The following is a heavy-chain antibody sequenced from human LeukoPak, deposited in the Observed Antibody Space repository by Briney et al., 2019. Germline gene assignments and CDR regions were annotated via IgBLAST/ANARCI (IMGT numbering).Heavy chain of an antibody. D-gene: IGHD2-21*02. Sequence: SETLSLTCTVSGGSISSSSYYWGWIRQPPGKGLEWIGSIYYSGSTYYNPSLKSRVNISVDTSKNQLSLKLSSVTAADTAVYYCAREEAYCGGDCRDAFDIWGQGTMVTVSS. J-gene: IGHJ3*02. CDR3: AREEAYCGGDCRDAFDI. CDR2: IYYSGST. CDR1: GGSISSSSYY. V-gene: IGHV4-39*07.